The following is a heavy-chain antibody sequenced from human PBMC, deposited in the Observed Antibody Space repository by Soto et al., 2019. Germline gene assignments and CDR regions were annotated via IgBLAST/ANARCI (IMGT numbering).Heavy chain of an antibody. V-gene: IGHV3-21*01. CDR3: ARDRYSSSHYYYYGMDV. CDR2: ISSSSSYI. Sequence: GGSLRLSCAASGFTFSSYNMNWVRQAPGKGLEWVSSISSSSSYIYYADSVKGRFTISRDNAKNSLYLQMNSLRAEDTAVYYCARDRYSSSHYYYYGMDVWGQGTTVTVSS. CDR1: GFTFSSYN. J-gene: IGHJ6*02. D-gene: IGHD6-13*01.